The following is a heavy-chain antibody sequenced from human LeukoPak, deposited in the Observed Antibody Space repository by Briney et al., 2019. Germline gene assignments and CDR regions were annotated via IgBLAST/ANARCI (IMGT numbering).Heavy chain of an antibody. CDR1: GGSISSSSYY. CDR2: IYYSGSN. CDR3: AVDYGDSADY. D-gene: IGHD4-17*01. Sequence: PSETLSLTCTVSGGSISSSSYYWGWIRQPPGKWLEWIGSIYYSGSNYYNPSLKSRVTISVDTSKNQFSLKLSSVTAAHTAVYYCAVDYGDSADYWGQGTLVTVSS. V-gene: IGHV4-39*01. J-gene: IGHJ4*02.